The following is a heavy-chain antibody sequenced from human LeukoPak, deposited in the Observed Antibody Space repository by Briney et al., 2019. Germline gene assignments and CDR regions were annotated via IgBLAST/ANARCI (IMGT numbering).Heavy chain of an antibody. J-gene: IGHJ6*02. CDR3: ARSRLAAVTTPLDV. V-gene: IGHV3-7*01. CDR2: IKEDGSEN. D-gene: IGHD6-13*01. Sequence: GGSLTLSCAASGFIFSRYWMTWLRQAPGKGLEWVANIKEDGSENYYVDSVKGRFTISRDNAKNSLYLQMNSLRAEDTALYYCARSRLAAVTTPLDVWGQGTTVTVSS. CDR1: GFIFSRYW.